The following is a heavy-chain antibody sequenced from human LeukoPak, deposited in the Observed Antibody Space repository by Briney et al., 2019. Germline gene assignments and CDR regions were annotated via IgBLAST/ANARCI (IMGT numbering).Heavy chain of an antibody. Sequence: GASVKVSCKDSGGSFSSYANNWVRQAPGRGLEWMGGIIPIFGTANYAQKFQGRVTITADESTSTAYMELSSLRSEDTAVYYCARERCSSTSCYYGYYYYYGMDVWGQGTTVTVSS. D-gene: IGHD2-2*01. CDR1: GGSFSSYA. V-gene: IGHV1-69*13. J-gene: IGHJ6*02. CDR3: ARERCSSTSCYYGYYYYYGMDV. CDR2: IIPIFGTA.